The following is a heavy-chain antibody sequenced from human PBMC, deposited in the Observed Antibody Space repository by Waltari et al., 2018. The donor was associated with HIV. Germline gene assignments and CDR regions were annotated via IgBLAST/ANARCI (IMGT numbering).Heavy chain of an antibody. CDR1: GYSISSGYY. Sequence: QVQLQESGPGLVKPSETLSLTCTVSGYSISSGYYWGWIRQPPGKGLEWIGSIYHSGSTYYNPSLKSRVTISVDTSKNQFSLKLSSVTAADTAVYYCARVHNYYDSSGNHFDYWGQGTLVTVSS. CDR3: ARVHNYYDSSGNHFDY. D-gene: IGHD3-22*01. V-gene: IGHV4-38-2*02. CDR2: IYHSGST. J-gene: IGHJ4*02.